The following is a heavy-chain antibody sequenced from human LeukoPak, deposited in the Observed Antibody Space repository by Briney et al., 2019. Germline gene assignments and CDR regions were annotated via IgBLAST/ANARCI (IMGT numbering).Heavy chain of an antibody. V-gene: IGHV3-23*01. CDR2: ISGSGANT. CDR3: AKELDTAMVAYFDY. D-gene: IGHD5-18*01. Sequence: GGSLRLSCAASGFTFSSYAMSWVRQAPGKGLEWVSAISGSGANTYYADSVKGRFTISRGNSKNTLYLQMNSLRAEDTAVYYCAKELDTAMVAYFDYWGQGTLVTVSS. J-gene: IGHJ4*02. CDR1: GFTFSSYA.